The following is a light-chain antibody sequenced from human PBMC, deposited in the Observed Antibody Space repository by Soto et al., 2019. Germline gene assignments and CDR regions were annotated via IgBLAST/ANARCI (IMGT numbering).Light chain of an antibody. J-gene: IGLJ1*01. V-gene: IGLV2-14*03. Sequence: QSALTQPASVSGSPGQSITISCTGTSSDVGGYNYVSWYQHHPGKAPKLMIFDVSHRPSGVSNRFSGSKSGNTASLTISGLQAEDEADYYCSSYTSGNTYVFGTGTKVTVL. CDR1: SSDVGGYNY. CDR2: DVS. CDR3: SSYTSGNTYV.